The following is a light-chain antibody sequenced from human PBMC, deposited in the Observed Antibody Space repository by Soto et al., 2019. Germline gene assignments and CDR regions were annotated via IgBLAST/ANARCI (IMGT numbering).Light chain of an antibody. CDR3: QQYNNWPRT. Sequence: EIVMTQSPATLSVSPGERGTLSCRASESVSSNLAWYQQKPGQAPRLLIHGSSTRATGIPARFSGSGSGTEFTLTISSLQSEDFAVYYCQQYNNWPRTVGQGTKVEIK. V-gene: IGKV3-15*01. CDR1: ESVSSN. J-gene: IGKJ1*01. CDR2: GSS.